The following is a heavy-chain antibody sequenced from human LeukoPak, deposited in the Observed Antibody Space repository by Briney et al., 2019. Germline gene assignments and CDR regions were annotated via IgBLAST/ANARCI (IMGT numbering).Heavy chain of an antibody. CDR3: AIWEMATIWHAFDI. J-gene: IGHJ3*02. CDR1: GYSFTNYW. V-gene: IGHV5-51*01. CDR2: IYPGDSDT. D-gene: IGHD5-24*01. Sequence: GESLKISCKGSGYSFTNYWIGWVRQMPGKGPEWMGIIYPGDSDTRYNPSFQGQVTISADKSISTAYLQWNSLKASDTAMYYCAIWEMATIWHAFDIWGQGTMVTVSS.